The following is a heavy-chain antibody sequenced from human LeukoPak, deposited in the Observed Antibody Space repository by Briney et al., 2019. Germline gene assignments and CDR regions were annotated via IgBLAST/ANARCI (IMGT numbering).Heavy chain of an antibody. V-gene: IGHV3-11*04. CDR1: GFTFSDYY. Sequence: GGSLRLSCVASGFTFSDYYMSWIRQAPGKGLEWVSYISSSGSNIYYADSVKGRFTISRDNAKNSLYLQMNSLRAEDTAVYYCARAATVYYYDSSGYEDAFDIWGQGTMVTVSS. J-gene: IGHJ3*02. CDR3: ARAATVYYYDSSGYEDAFDI. CDR2: ISSSGSNI. D-gene: IGHD3-22*01.